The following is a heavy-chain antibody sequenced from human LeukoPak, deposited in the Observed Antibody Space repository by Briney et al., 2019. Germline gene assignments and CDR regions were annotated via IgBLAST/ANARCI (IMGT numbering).Heavy chain of an antibody. CDR1: GNSISSGDNY. CDR3: TRGSIAYYYMDV. V-gene: IGHV4-61*02. D-gene: IGHD3-22*01. Sequence: TSGTLSLTCTVSGNSISSGDNYWSWIRQPAGKGLEWIGRIYTSGSTNYNPSLKSRVTISVDTSKNQFSLKLSSVTAADTAVYYCTRGSIAYYYMDVWGKGTTVTISS. J-gene: IGHJ6*03. CDR2: IYTSGST.